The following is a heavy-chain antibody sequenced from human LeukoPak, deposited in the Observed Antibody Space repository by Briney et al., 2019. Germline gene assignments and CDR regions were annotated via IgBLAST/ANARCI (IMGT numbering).Heavy chain of an antibody. D-gene: IGHD1-26*01. V-gene: IGHV1-8*03. CDR2: MNPNSGNT. J-gene: IGHJ4*02. Sequence: ASVKVSCKASGYTFTSYEINWVRQATGQGLEWMGWMNPNSGNTGYAQKFQGRVTITRNTSISTAYMELSSLRSEDTAVYYCARSDYSGSYFYYWGQGTLVTVSS. CDR1: GYTFTSYE. CDR3: ARSDYSGSYFYY.